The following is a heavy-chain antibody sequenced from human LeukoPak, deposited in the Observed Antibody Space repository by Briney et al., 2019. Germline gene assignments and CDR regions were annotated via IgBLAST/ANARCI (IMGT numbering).Heavy chain of an antibody. D-gene: IGHD2-2*02. J-gene: IGHJ4*02. V-gene: IGHV4-39*07. CDR1: VVSISSSNYF. Sequence: SETLSLTCTVSVVSISSSNYFWAWIRRSPGKGLEWIGRIYFRGSISSSPSLKTRVTISIDASKNQFSLKLTSVTAADTAVYDCAREDRYCSSTSCYTWDYWGQGTLVAV. CDR3: AREDRYCSSTSCYTWDY. CDR2: IYFRGSI.